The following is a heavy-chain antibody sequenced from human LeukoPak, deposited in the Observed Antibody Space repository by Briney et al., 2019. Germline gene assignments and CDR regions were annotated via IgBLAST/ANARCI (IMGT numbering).Heavy chain of an antibody. CDR3: ARGPGAGSGWYWLWYFDL. J-gene: IGHJ2*01. CDR2: IRSSSSYI. Sequence: GGSLRLSCAASGFSFSSYGMNWVRQAPGKGLEGVSFIRSSSSYIYYADSVKVRVTISRDNAGNSVSLHMHILRAEETAVYYCARGPGAGSGWYWLWYFDLWGRGTLVTVSS. V-gene: IGHV3-21*01. CDR1: GFSFSSYG. D-gene: IGHD6-19*01.